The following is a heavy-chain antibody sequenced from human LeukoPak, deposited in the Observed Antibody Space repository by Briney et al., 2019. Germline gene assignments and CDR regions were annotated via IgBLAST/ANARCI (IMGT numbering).Heavy chain of an antibody. CDR2: INPNSGGT. V-gene: IGHV1-2*06. CDR1: GYTFTGYY. Sequence: ASVKVSCKASGYTFTGYYMHWVRQAPGQGLEWMGRINPNSGGTNYAQKFQGRVTMTRDTSISTAYIELSRLRSDDTAVYYCAREADGDYEYYFDYWGQGTLVTVSS. CDR3: AREADGDYEYYFDY. J-gene: IGHJ4*02. D-gene: IGHD4-17*01.